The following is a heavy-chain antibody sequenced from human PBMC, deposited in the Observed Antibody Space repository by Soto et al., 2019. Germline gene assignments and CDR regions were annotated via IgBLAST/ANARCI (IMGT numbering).Heavy chain of an antibody. V-gene: IGHV3-7*01. J-gene: IGHJ3*01. CDR1: GFTFNSYW. CDR2: INTDGSQK. Sequence: QPGGSLRLSCAASGFTFNSYWMTWVRQAPGKGLEWVANINTDGSQKHSVDSVKGRFTFSRDNAKNSLYLQMNSLRVEDTAVYYCARVSRRNTFDAWGQGTMVTVSS. CDR3: ARVSRRNTFDA.